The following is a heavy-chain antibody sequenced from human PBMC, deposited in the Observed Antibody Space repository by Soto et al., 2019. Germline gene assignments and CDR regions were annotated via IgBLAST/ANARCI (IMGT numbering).Heavy chain of an antibody. CDR3: ARDPLSHGDHFYLDY. Sequence: ASVKVSCKASGYTFTSYAMHWVRQAPGQRLEWMGWSNAGNGNTKYYADSVQGRFTISRDNSKNTLYLQMNSLRSEDTAVYYCARDPLSHGDHFYLDYWGQGALVTVSS. CDR1: GYTFTSYA. J-gene: IGHJ4*02. D-gene: IGHD4-17*01. V-gene: IGHV1-3*01. CDR2: SNAGNGNT.